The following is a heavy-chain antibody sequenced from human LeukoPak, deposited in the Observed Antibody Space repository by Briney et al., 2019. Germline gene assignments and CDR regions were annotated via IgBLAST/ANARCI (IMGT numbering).Heavy chain of an antibody. Sequence: GGSLRLSCAASGFRFSDFAMSWVRQAPEKGLECVSVISASGGRTYSAESVKARFTTSRDNSKNTLYLEMNSLTADDTAVYYCAKGHSDFGTGFDLWGQGTLVTVS. CDR1: GFRFSDFA. CDR2: ISASGGRT. CDR3: AKGHSDFGTGFDL. V-gene: IGHV3-23*01. J-gene: IGHJ4*02. D-gene: IGHD4-17*01.